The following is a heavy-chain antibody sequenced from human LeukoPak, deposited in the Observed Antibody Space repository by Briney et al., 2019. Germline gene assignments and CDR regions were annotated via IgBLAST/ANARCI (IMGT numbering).Heavy chain of an antibody. V-gene: IGHV4-39*07. CDR1: GGSISSGGYS. CDR3: ARAASDYYDSSGYAFDI. Sequence: SETLSLTCAVSGGSISSGGYSWSWIRQPPGKGLEWIGSIYYSGSTYYNPSLKSRVTISVDTSKNQFSLKLSSVTAADTAVYYCARAASDYYDSSGYAFDIWGQGTMVTVSS. J-gene: IGHJ3*02. D-gene: IGHD3-22*01. CDR2: IYYSGST.